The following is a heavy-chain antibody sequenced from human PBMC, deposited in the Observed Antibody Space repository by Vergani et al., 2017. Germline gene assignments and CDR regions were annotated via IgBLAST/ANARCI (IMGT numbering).Heavy chain of an antibody. D-gene: IGHD3-10*01. J-gene: IGHJ4*02. CDR3: ARGGYYYGSGSQRFDY. CDR2: INHSGST. Sequence: VQLQQWGAGLLKPSETLSLTCAVYGGSFSGYYWSWIRQPPGKGLEWIGEINHSGSTNYNPSLKSRVTISVDTSKNQFSLKLSSVTAADTAVYYCARGGYYYGSGSQRFDYWGQGTLVTVSS. CDR1: GGSFSGYY. V-gene: IGHV4-34*01.